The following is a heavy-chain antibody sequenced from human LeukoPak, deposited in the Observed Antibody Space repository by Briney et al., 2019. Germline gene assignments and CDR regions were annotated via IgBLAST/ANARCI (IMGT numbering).Heavy chain of an antibody. V-gene: IGHV4-39*07. CDR2: IYYSGST. J-gene: IGHJ6*03. CDR3: ARGRHFVGAVTTSCYMDV. CDR1: GGSISSSSFY. Sequence: SETLSLTCTVSGGSISSSSFYWGWIRQPPGKGLEWIGSIYYSGSTYYNPSLKSRVTISVDTSKNQFSLKLSSVTAADTAVYYCARGRHFVGAVTTSCYMDVWGKGTTVTVSS. D-gene: IGHD4-17*01.